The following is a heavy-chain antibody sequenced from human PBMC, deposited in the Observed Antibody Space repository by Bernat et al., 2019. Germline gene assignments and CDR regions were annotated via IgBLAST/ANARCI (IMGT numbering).Heavy chain of an antibody. CDR2: IYSGGST. D-gene: IGHD1-20*01. J-gene: IGHJ6*02. V-gene: IGHV3-66*01. CDR1: GFTVSSNY. Sequence: EVQLVESGGGLVQPGGSLRLSCAASGFTVSSNYMSWVRQAPGKGLEWVSVIYSGGSTYYADSVKGRFTISRDNSKNTLYLQMNSLRAEDTAVYYCARGVLESLTPLHYYYYGIDVWGQGTTVTVSS. CDR3: ARGVLESLTPLHYYYYGIDV.